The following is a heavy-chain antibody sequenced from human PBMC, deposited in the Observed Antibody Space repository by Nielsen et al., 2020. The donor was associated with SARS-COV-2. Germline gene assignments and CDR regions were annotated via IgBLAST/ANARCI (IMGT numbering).Heavy chain of an antibody. CDR2: ISWNSGSI. J-gene: IGHJ2*01. CDR3: AKDMGPVIWYFDL. D-gene: IGHD3-10*01. V-gene: IGHV3-9*01. Sequence: GESLKTSCAASGFTFDDYAMHWVRQAPGKGLERVSGISWNSGSIGYADSVKGRFTISRDNAKNSLYLQMNSLRAEDTALYYCAKDMGPVIWYFDLWGRGTLVTVSS. CDR1: GFTFDDYA.